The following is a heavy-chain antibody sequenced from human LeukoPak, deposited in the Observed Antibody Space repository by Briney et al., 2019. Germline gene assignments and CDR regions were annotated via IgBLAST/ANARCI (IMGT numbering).Heavy chain of an antibody. J-gene: IGHJ4*02. V-gene: IGHV4-61*05. CDR1: GASISSSSYY. D-gene: IGHD4-23*01. Sequence: SETLSLTCTVSGASISSSSYYWGWIRQSPGKGLEWIGFIYYRSTNYNPSLKSRVTISADTSKNQFSLKLSSVTAADTAVYYCARHYDYGGLDYWGQGTLVTVSS. CDR3: ARHYDYGGLDY. CDR2: IYYRST.